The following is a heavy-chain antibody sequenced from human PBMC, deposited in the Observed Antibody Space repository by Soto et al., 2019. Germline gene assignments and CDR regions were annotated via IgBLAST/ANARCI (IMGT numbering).Heavy chain of an antibody. CDR2: IIPVFRSA. Sequence: VQLVQSGAEVKKTGSSVKVSCKASGGTFNKFAFSWVRQAPGQGFEWMGGIIPVFRSANYAQRFRGRIKITEDEYTSTVYLYLNDLRSDDTAVYYCARRYCASDNCPLFYYFVDLWGLGTTVTVSS. D-gene: IGHD2-21*02. V-gene: IGHV1-69*01. CDR1: GGTFNKFA. CDR3: ARRYCASDNCPLFYYFVDL. J-gene: IGHJ6*01.